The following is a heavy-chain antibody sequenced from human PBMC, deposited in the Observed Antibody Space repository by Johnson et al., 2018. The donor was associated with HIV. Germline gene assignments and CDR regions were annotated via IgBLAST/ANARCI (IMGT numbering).Heavy chain of an antibody. D-gene: IGHD1-26*01. CDR3: AKGLGRYYEAFDI. CDR1: GFTFSSYG. CDR2: IWYDGNNK. Sequence: QVQLVESGGGVAQPGRSLRLSCEASGFTFSSYGMHWVRQAPGKGLEWVAIIWYDGNNKYYADSVKGRFTISRDNSKNTLYLQMNSLRVEDTAVYYCAKGLGRYYEAFDIWGQGTMVTVSS. V-gene: IGHV3-33*06. J-gene: IGHJ3*02.